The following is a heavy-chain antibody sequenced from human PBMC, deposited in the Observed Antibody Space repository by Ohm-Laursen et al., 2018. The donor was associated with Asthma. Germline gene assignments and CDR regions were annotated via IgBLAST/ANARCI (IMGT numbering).Heavy chain of an antibody. CDR3: ARDSGHCSGGSCSGHFDY. D-gene: IGHD2-15*01. V-gene: IGHV3-21*01. Sequence: SLRLSCAASGFTFSSYSMNWVRQAPGKGLEWVSSISSSSYIYYADSVKGRFTISRDNAKNSLYLQMNSLRAEDTAVYYCARDSGHCSGGSCSGHFDYWGQGTLVTVSS. CDR2: ISSSSYI. CDR1: GFTFSSYS. J-gene: IGHJ4*02.